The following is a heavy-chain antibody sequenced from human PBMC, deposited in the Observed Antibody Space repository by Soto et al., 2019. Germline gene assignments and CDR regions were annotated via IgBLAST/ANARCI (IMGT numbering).Heavy chain of an antibody. J-gene: IGHJ5*02. CDR3: VRRHVSATGIDWFDP. CDR2: INAANGDT. V-gene: IGHV1-3*01. D-gene: IGHD6-13*01. CDR1: GYTSTSYG. Sequence: ASVKVSCKASGYTSTSYGIHWVRQAPGQRLEWTGWINAANGDTKYSPKFQGRVTITRDTSASTAYMELSSLRSEDTAVYYCVRRHVSATGIDWFDPWGQGTLVT.